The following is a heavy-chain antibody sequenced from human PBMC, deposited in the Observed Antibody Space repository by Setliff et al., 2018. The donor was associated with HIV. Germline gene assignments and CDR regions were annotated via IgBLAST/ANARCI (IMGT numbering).Heavy chain of an antibody. J-gene: IGHJ3*02. CDR1: GGSISSGNYY. Sequence: SETLSLTCTVSGGSISSGNYYWNWIRQPAGKGLERIGRIYISGSTNYNPSLESRVTISLDTSKNQFSLKLSSVTAADTAVYYCAREDYYDSSGYYLPDAFDIWGQGTMVTVS. V-gene: IGHV4-61*02. D-gene: IGHD3-22*01. CDR3: AREDYYDSSGYYLPDAFDI. CDR2: IYISGST.